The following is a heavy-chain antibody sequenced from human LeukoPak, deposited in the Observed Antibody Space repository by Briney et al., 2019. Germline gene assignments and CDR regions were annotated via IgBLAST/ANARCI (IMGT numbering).Heavy chain of an antibody. CDR3: ARVGRGYCTSSSCYLDY. J-gene: IGHJ4*02. CDR2: TYYRSKWYN. CDR1: GDSVSSTA. V-gene: IGHV6-1*01. D-gene: IGHD2-2*01. Sequence: SQTLSLTCALSGDSVSSTAWNWIRQSPSRGLEWLGRTYYRSKWYNDYAVSVKSRITINPDTSKNQFSLQLNSVTPEDTAVYYCARVGRGYCTSSSCYLDYWCQGTLVTVSS.